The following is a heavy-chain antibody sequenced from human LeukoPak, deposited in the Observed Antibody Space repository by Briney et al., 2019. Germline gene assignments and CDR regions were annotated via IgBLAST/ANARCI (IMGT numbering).Heavy chain of an antibody. D-gene: IGHD2-2*02. V-gene: IGHV1-69*04. J-gene: IGHJ4*02. CDR1: GGTFSSYA. CDR3: ARPSRYCSSTSCYTLDY. CDR2: IIPILGIA. Sequence: SVKVSCKASGGTFSSYAISWVRQAPGQGLEWMGRIIPILGIANYAQKFQGRVTITADESTSTAYMELSSLRSEDTAVYYCARPSRYCSSTSCYTLDYWGQGTLVTVSS.